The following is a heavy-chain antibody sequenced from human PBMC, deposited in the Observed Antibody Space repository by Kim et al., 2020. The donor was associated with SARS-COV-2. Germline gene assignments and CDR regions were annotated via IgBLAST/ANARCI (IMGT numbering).Heavy chain of an antibody. CDR1: GFSFSTYE. V-gene: IGHV3-48*03. CDR3: ARDSKLGYTYGYTDY. J-gene: IGHJ4*02. Sequence: LSLTCAASGFSFSTYEMNWVHQAPGKGLEWISHISATGTIYYADSVKGRFTISRDNAKNSLYLQMNSLRAEDTAVYYCARDSKLGYTYGYTDYWGQG. CDR2: ISATGTI. D-gene: IGHD5-18*01.